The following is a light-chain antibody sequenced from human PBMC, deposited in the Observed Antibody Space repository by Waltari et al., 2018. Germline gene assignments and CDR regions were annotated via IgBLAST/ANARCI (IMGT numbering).Light chain of an antibody. Sequence: EILMTQSPATLSVSPGGRATPSCRAGQSAGSNLAWFQQRPGQAPRLLMYDASTRATGIPARFSGTGSGTEFTLTISSLQSEDFAVYYCQQYYNWPRTFGQGTKVEI. CDR2: DAS. V-gene: IGKV3-15*01. CDR3: QQYYNWPRT. J-gene: IGKJ1*01. CDR1: QSAGSN.